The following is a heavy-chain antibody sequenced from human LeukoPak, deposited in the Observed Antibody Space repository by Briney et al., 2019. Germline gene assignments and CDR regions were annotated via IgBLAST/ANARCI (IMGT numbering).Heavy chain of an antibody. Sequence: SVKVSCKASGGTFSGYVISWVRQAPGQGLEWMGGIIPMLNKANYAQKFQGRVTVTTDESTSTANMELRSLRSEDTAIYYCARCSSGGCFFDFRAQGTLVTVSS. CDR1: GGTFSGYV. D-gene: IGHD2-15*01. CDR3: ARCSSGGCFFDF. V-gene: IGHV1-69*05. CDR2: IIPMLNKA. J-gene: IGHJ4*02.